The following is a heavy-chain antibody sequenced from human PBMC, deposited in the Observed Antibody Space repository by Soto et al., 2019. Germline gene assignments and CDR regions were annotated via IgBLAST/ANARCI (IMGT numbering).Heavy chain of an antibody. D-gene: IGHD3-9*01. J-gene: IGHJ5*02. CDR3: ARLDYDILTVHWFDP. CDR2: IYPGDSDT. CDR1: GYSFTSYW. V-gene: IGHV5-51*01. Sequence: PGESLKISCKGSGYSFTSYWIGWVRQMPGKGLEWMGIIYPGDSDTRYSPSFQGQVTISADKSISTAYLQWSSLKASDTAMYYCARLDYDILTVHWFDPWGQGTLVTVSS.